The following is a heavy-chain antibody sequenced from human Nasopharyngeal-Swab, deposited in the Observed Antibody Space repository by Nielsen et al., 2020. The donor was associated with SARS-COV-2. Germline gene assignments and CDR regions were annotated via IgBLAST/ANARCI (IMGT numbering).Heavy chain of an antibody. CDR1: GFTFSSYG. Sequence: GGSLRLSCAASGFTFSSYGMHWVRQAPGKGLEWVAVIWYDGSNKYYADSVKGRFTISRDNSKNTLYLQMNSLGAEDTAVYYCARDNLDYGDYNPEDYYYYYGMDVWGQGTTVTVPS. D-gene: IGHD4-17*01. V-gene: IGHV3-33*01. CDR2: IWYDGSNK. CDR3: ARDNLDYGDYNPEDYYYYYGMDV. J-gene: IGHJ6*02.